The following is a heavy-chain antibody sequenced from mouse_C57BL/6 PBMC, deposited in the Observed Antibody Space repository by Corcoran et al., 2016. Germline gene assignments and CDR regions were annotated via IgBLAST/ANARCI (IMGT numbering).Heavy chain of an antibody. D-gene: IGHD2-3*01. CDR2: IYPGSGNT. CDR3: ARFYDGYYDYFDY. J-gene: IGHJ2*01. CDR1: GYSFTSYY. Sequence: QVQLQQSGPELVKPGASVKISCKASGYSFTSYYIHWVKQRPGQGLEWIGWIYPGSGNTKYNEKFKGKATLTADTSSSTAYMQLSSLTSEDSAVYYCARFYDGYYDYFDYWGQGTTLTVSS. V-gene: IGHV1-66*01.